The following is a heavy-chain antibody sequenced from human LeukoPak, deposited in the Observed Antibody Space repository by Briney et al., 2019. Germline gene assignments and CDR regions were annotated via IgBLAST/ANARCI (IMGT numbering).Heavy chain of an antibody. J-gene: IGHJ4*02. CDR3: ARDYYDSSGYPAGDY. D-gene: IGHD3-22*01. CDR1: GGSISSGSYY. CDR2: IYTSGST. V-gene: IGHV4-61*02. Sequence: PSQTLSLTCTASGGSISSGSYYWSWIRQPAGKGLEWIGRIYTSGSTNYNPSLKSRVTISVDTSKNQFSLKLSSVTAADTAVYYCARDYYDSSGYPAGDYWGQGTLVTVSS.